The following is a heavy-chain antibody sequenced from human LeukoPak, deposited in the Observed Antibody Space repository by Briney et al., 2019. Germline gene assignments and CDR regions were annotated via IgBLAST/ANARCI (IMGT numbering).Heavy chain of an antibody. Sequence: SETLSLTCTVSGGSISSSSYYWGWIRQPPGKGLEWIGSIYYSGSTYYNPSLKSRVTISVDTSKNQFSLKLSSVTAADTAVYYCARGEEYHFDYWGQGTLVTVSS. V-gene: IGHV4-39*07. CDR1: GGSISSSSYY. CDR2: IYYSGST. J-gene: IGHJ4*02. CDR3: ARGEEYHFDY. D-gene: IGHD2-2*01.